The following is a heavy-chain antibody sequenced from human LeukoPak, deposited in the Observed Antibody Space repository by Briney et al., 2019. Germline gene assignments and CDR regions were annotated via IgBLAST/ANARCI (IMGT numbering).Heavy chain of an antibody. J-gene: IGHJ4*02. CDR3: ARSGSSTSCPRDY. Sequence: GASAKVSCKASGYTFSNYYMHWVRQAPGQGLEWMGIINPSGTNTSYAQRFQGRVTMTRDTSTSTVYMQLSSLRSEDTAVYYCARSGSSTSCPRDYWGQGTLVTVAS. CDR1: GYTFSNYY. CDR2: INPSGTNT. D-gene: IGHD2-2*01. V-gene: IGHV1-46*01.